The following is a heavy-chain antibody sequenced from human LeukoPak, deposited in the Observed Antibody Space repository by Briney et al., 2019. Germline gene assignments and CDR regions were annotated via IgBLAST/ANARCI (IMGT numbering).Heavy chain of an antibody. D-gene: IGHD3-10*01. Sequence: SETLSLTCTVSGGSISSYYWSWIRQPAGKGLEWIGRIYTSGSTNYNPSLKSRVTMSVDTSKNQFSLKLSSVTAADTAVYYCARAYPDGRGSRSYYREHWGQGTLVTVSS. J-gene: IGHJ4*02. CDR3: ARAYPDGRGSRSYYREH. V-gene: IGHV4-4*07. CDR1: GGSISSYY. CDR2: IYTSGST.